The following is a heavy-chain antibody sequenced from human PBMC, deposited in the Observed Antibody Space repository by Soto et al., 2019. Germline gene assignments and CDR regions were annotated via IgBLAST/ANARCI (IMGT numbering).Heavy chain of an antibody. V-gene: IGHV3-21*01. J-gene: IGHJ2*01. Sequence: NPGGSLRLSCAASGFTFSSYSMNWVRQAPGKGLEWVSSISSSSSYIYYADSVKGRFTISRDNAKNSLYLQMNSLRAEDTAVYYCARNYGGNSEGFDLWGRGTLVTVSS. CDR3: ARNYGGNSEGFDL. CDR1: GFTFSSYS. D-gene: IGHD4-17*01. CDR2: ISSSSSYI.